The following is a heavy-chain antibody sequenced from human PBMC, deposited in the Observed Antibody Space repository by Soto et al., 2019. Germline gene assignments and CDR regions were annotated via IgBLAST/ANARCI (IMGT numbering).Heavy chain of an antibody. CDR3: ARRKAKAATWEFDY. J-gene: IGHJ4*02. CDR2: INPSTGGT. Sequence: QEQLVQSGAEVKKPGASVRDSCRASGYIVSDFYLHWVRQAPGQGREWMGWINPSTGGTKYAAKFQDRVIITRDTSISTVFMELSGVRSDDTAVFFCARRKAKAATWEFDYWGQGNLCTDSS. D-gene: IGHD1-26*01. V-gene: IGHV1-2*02. CDR1: GYIVSDFY.